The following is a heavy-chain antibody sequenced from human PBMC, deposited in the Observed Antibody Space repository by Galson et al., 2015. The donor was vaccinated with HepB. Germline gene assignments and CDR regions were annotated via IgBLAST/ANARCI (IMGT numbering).Heavy chain of an antibody. J-gene: IGHJ6*02. V-gene: IGHV1-69*01. CDR1: GGTFSSYA. Sequence: SCKASGGTFSSYAISWVRQAPGQGLEWMGGIIPIFGTANYAQKFQGRVTITADESTSTAYMELSSLRSEDTAVYYCARATGDYYDFWSGYPSGYYGMDVWGQGTTVTVSS. CDR3: ARATGDYYDFWSGYPSGYYGMDV. D-gene: IGHD3-3*01. CDR2: IIPIFGTA.